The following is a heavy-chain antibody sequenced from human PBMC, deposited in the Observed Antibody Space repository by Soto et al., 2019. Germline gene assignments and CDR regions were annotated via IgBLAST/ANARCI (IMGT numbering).Heavy chain of an antibody. CDR1: GGAIESYS. V-gene: IGHV1-69*13. CDR3: ARVPNSSSWYLARPDYYYSGMAV. Sequence: GTSVKPTSEDSGGAIESYSISWLRHAPKQGLEWMGGIIPIFGTANYAQKFQGRVTITADESTSTAYMELSSLRSEDTAVYYCARVPNSSSWYLARPDYYYSGMAVWGQGTTVTVSS. D-gene: IGHD6-13*01. CDR2: IIPIFGTA. J-gene: IGHJ6*02.